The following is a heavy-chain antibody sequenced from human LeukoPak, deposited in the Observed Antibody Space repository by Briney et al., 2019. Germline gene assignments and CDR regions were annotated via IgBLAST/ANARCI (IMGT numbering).Heavy chain of an antibody. D-gene: IGHD3-22*01. CDR3: AKAEDSSGYYRRAFDI. CDR1: GFTCSSYA. J-gene: IGHJ3*02. V-gene: IGHV3-23*01. CDR2: FGGSGVTT. Sequence: QPGGSLRLSCAAAGFTCSSYAMRVVRPAAGIGLEWVAVFGGSGVTTYYADSVKGRFTISRDNSKNTLYLQMNSLRAEDTAIYYCAKAEDSSGYYRRAFDIWGQGTMVTVSS.